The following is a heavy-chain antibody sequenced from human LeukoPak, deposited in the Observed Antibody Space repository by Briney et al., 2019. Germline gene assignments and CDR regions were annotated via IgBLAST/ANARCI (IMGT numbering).Heavy chain of an antibody. J-gene: IGHJ3*02. CDR3: ARELGVGSPDAFDI. Sequence: SETLSLPCAVSGGSISSSNWWSWVRQPPGKGLEWIGEIYHSGSTNYNPSLKSRVTISVDKSKNQFSLKLSSVTAADTAVYYCARELGVGSPDAFDIWGQGTMVTVSS. CDR2: IYHSGST. CDR1: GGSISSSNW. V-gene: IGHV4-4*02. D-gene: IGHD1-26*01.